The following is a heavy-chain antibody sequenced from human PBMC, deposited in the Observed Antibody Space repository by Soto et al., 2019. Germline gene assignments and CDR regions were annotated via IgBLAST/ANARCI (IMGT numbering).Heavy chain of an antibody. CDR3: AKRLGKYSSSSGGFDY. D-gene: IGHD6-6*01. CDR1: GFTFSSYA. V-gene: IGHV3-23*01. Sequence: GGSLSLSCTASGFTFSSYAMSWVRQAPGKGLEWVSAISGSGGSTYYADSVKGRFTISRDNSKNTLYLQMNSLRAEDTAVYYCAKRLGKYSSSSGGFDYWGQGTLVTVSS. CDR2: ISGSGGST. J-gene: IGHJ4*02.